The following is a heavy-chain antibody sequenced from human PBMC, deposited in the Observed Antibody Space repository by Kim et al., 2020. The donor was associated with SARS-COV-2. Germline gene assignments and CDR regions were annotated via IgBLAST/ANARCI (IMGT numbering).Heavy chain of an antibody. CDR1: GGTFSSYA. J-gene: IGHJ4*02. CDR2: IIPIFGTA. V-gene: IGHV1-69*13. CDR3: ARAHTEYYYDSSGYSFDY. D-gene: IGHD3-22*01. Sequence: SVKVSCKASGGTFSSYAISWVRQAPGQGLEWMGGIIPIFGTANYAQKFQGRVTITADESTSTAYMELSSLRSEDTAVYYCARAHTEYYYDSSGYSFDYWGQGTLVTVSS.